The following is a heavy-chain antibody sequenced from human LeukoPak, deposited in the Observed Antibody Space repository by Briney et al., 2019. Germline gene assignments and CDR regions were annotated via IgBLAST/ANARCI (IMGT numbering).Heavy chain of an antibody. Sequence: SETLSLTCTVSGGSISSYYWSWIRQPPGKGLEWIGYIHYSGITNYNPSLKSRVTISVDTSKNQFSLKLSSVTAADTAVYYCARRNTYYYDSSGYYYPCDAFDIWGQGTMVTVSS. CDR1: GGSISSYY. J-gene: IGHJ3*02. CDR2: IHYSGIT. CDR3: ARRNTYYYDSSGYYYPCDAFDI. V-gene: IGHV4-59*08. D-gene: IGHD3-22*01.